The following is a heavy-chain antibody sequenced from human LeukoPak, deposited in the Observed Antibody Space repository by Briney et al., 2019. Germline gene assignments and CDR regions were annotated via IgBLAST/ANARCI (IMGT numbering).Heavy chain of an antibody. J-gene: IGHJ3*02. CDR3: ATAARPDAFDI. D-gene: IGHD6-6*01. CDR2: ISYDGSNK. V-gene: IGHV3-30-3*01. CDR1: GFTFSSYA. Sequence: GGSLRLCCAASGFTFSSYATHWVRQAPGKGLEWVAVISYDGSNKYYADSVKGRFTISRDNSKNTLYLQMNSLRAEDTAVYYCATAARPDAFDIWGQGTMVTVSS.